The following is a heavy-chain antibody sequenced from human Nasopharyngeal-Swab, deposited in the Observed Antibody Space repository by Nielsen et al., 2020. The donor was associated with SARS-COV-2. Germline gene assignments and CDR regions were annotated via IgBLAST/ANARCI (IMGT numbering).Heavy chain of an antibody. D-gene: IGHD3-22*01. CDR3: VRHSSLLMDV. CDR1: GYTFTTSY. J-gene: IGHJ6*03. CDR2: INPSGGST. V-gene: IGHV1-46*01. Sequence: ASVKVSCKASGYTFTTSYMHWVRQAPGQGLEWMGIINPSGGSTNYAQKFQGRVTMTRDTSTSTVYMELSSLRSEDTAVYYCVRHSSLLMDVWGKGTTVTVSS.